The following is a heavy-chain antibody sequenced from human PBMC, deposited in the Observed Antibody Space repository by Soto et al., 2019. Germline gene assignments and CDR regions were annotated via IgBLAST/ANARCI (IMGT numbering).Heavy chain of an antibody. CDR2: ISGSSNII. J-gene: IGHJ6*02. CDR1: GFTLSPYS. V-gene: IGHV3-48*02. Sequence: PGGSLRLSCAASGFTLSPYSMNWVRQAPRKGLEWISYISGSSNIINYADSVKGRFTISRDNTKNSLYLQMNSLRDEDTAVYYCARGFDLQYGMDVWGQGTTVTVSS. CDR3: ARGFDLQYGMDV. D-gene: IGHD3-10*01.